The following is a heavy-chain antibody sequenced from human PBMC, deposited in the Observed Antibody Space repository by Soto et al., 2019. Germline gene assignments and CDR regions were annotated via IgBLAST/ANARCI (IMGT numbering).Heavy chain of an antibody. CDR1: GLTFSIAW. V-gene: IGHV3-15*01. D-gene: IGHD1-1*01. CDR2: IKNKADGGTT. CDR3: TSMNDRDAFDI. Sequence: EEQLVESGGGLVERGGSLRLSCAASGLTFSIAWLSWVRQAPGKGLEWVGRIKNKADGGTTDNAAPVKDRFTISRDDSNSTLYLQMNSLKTEDTAMYYCTSMNDRDAFDIWGPGTMVTVSS. J-gene: IGHJ3*02.